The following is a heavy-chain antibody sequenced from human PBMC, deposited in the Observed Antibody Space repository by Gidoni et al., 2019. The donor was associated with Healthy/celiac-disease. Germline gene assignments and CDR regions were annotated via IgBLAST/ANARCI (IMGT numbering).Heavy chain of an antibody. Sequence: QVQLVESGGGVVQPGRSLRLSCAASGFTFSRYAMHWVRQAPGKGLEWVAVISYDGSNTDYADSVKGRFTISRDNSKNTLYLQMNSLRAEDTAVYYCARDRGGYYGSGSFPYYFDYWGQGTLVTVSS. CDR2: ISYDGSNT. CDR1: GFTFSRYA. CDR3: ARDRGGYYGSGSFPYYFDY. V-gene: IGHV3-30-3*01. D-gene: IGHD3-10*01. J-gene: IGHJ4*02.